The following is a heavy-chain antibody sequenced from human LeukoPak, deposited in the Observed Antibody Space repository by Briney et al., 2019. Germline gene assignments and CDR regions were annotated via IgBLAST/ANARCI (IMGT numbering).Heavy chain of an antibody. CDR1: GFAFSTYG. CDR2: ISYDGSTK. D-gene: IGHD5-24*01. Sequence: GGSLRLSCAASGFAFSTYGMHWVRQAPGKGLEWVSVISYDGSTKYYADSVQGRFTISRDNSKNTLYLQMSSLRAEDTAVYYCAKVPSKMTTRTFDSWGRGTLVTVSS. V-gene: IGHV3-30*18. CDR3: AKVPSKMTTRTFDS. J-gene: IGHJ4*02.